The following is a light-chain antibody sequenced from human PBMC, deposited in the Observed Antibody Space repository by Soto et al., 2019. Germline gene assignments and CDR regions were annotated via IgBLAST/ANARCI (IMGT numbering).Light chain of an antibody. Sequence: EIVLTQSPGTLSLSPGERATLSCRASQSVSSSYLAWYQQKPGQAPRLVIYGVSGRATGIPDRFRGSGSATDFTLTISRLEPEDFAVYYCQQYSSSPYTFGQGTKLEIK. CDR2: GVS. CDR3: QQYSSSPYT. J-gene: IGKJ2*01. V-gene: IGKV3-20*01. CDR1: QSVSSSY.